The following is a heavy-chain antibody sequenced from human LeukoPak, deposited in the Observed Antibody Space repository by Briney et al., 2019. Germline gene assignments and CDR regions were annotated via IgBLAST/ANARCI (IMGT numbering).Heavy chain of an antibody. J-gene: IGHJ4*02. Sequence: GESLKISCKGSGYSFSSFWIGLVRQMPGKGLEWMGIIYPGDSDTRYSPSFQGQVTISADKSINTAYLQWSSLKASDTAMYYCARHPYCSGGSCYFDYWGQGTLVTVSS. CDR1: GYSFSSFW. CDR2: IYPGDSDT. V-gene: IGHV5-51*01. D-gene: IGHD2-15*01. CDR3: ARHPYCSGGSCYFDY.